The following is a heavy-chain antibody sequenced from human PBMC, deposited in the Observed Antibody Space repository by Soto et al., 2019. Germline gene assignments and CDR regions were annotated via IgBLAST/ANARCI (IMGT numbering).Heavy chain of an antibody. CDR3: AREGRGKKAGYNGLVSLGY. Sequence: QVQLVQSGAEVKTPGSSLKVSCKVSGSRFSNYVISWVRQAPGHGLEWLGRIIPIFNSTKYAQSFQGRVTITADKSTSPASMELSSLRPDDTAVYYCAREGRGKKAGYNGLVSLGYWGQGTLVTVSS. CDR2: IIPIFNST. CDR1: GSRFSNYV. J-gene: IGHJ4*02. D-gene: IGHD2-2*02. V-gene: IGHV1-69*06.